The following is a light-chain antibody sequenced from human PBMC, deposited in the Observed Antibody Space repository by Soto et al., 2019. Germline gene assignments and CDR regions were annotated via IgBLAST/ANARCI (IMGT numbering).Light chain of an antibody. CDR2: EGK. Sequence: QSALTQPASVSGFPGQSITISCTGTSSNVGSYNLVSWYQHYPGKAPKLMIYEGKKRPSGVSNRFSGSKSGNTASLTISGLQAEDEADYYCCSYAGTNTVIFGGGTKLTVL. CDR3: CSYAGTNTVI. V-gene: IGLV2-23*01. CDR1: SSNVGSYNL. J-gene: IGLJ2*01.